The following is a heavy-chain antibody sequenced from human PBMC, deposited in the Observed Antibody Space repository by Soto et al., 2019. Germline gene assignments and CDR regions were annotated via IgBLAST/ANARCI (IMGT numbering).Heavy chain of an antibody. V-gene: IGHV3-74*01. D-gene: IGHD2-8*01. J-gene: IGHJ3*02. CDR3: ARVLRRYCTNGVCYTWDI. CDR1: GFTFSTYW. Sequence: PGGSLRLSCAASGFTFSTYWMHWVRQAPGKGLVWVSRLNSDGSTTTYADSVKGRFTISRDNAKNTLYLQMSSLRDEDTAVYYCARVLRRYCTNGVCYTWDIWGQGTMVTVSS. CDR2: LNSDGSTT.